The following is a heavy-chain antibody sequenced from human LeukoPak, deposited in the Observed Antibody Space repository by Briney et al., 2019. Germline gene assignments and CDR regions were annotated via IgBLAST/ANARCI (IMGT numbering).Heavy chain of an antibody. CDR1: GFTFSTYA. J-gene: IGHJ4*02. CDR3: AKDGYNYDSSGHFDY. CDR2: ISGSGGAT. V-gene: IGHV3-23*01. D-gene: IGHD3-22*01. Sequence: GGSLRLSCAASGFTFSTYAMHWVRQPPGKGLEWVSAISGSGGATYHADADSVKGRFIISRDNSKNTLYLQINSLRVEDTAVYYCAKDGYNYDSSGHFDYWGQGTLVTVSS.